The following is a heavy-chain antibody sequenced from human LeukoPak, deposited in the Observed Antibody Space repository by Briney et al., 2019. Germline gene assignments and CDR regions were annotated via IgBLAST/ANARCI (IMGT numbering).Heavy chain of an antibody. Sequence: ASVTVSCKASGYTFTSYGISWVRQAPGQGLEWMGWISAYNGNTNYAQKLQGRVTMTTDTSTSTAYMELRSLRSDDTAVYYCARRYSYESWFDPWGQGTLVTVSS. CDR3: ARRYSYESWFDP. CDR2: ISAYNGNT. CDR1: GYTFTSYG. D-gene: IGHD5-18*01. V-gene: IGHV1-18*01. J-gene: IGHJ5*02.